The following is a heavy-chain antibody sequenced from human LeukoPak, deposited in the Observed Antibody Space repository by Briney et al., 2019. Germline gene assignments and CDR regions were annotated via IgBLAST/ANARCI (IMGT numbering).Heavy chain of an antibody. Sequence: ASVKVSCKASGGTFSSYAISWVRQAPGQGLEWMGGIIPIFGTANYAQKFQGRVTITADESTSTAYMELSSLRSEDTAVYYCARLRVPEDYYYGMDVWGQETTVTVSS. CDR1: GGTFSSYA. CDR2: IIPIFGTA. CDR3: ARLRVPEDYYYGMDV. V-gene: IGHV1-69*13. J-gene: IGHJ6*02. D-gene: IGHD3-3*01.